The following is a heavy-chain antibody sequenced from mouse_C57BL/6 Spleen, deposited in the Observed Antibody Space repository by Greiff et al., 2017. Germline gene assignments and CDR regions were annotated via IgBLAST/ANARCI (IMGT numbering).Heavy chain of an antibody. CDR2: IDPEDGET. D-gene: IGHD2-5*01. CDR3: VADYSNYVPAMDC. CDR1: GFNIKDYY. Sequence: VQLKESGAELVKPGASVKLSCTASGFNIKDYYMHWVKQRTEQGLEWIGRIDPEDGETKYAPKFQGKATITADTSSNTAYLQLSSLTSEDTAVYYCVADYSNYVPAMDCWGQGTSVTVSS. V-gene: IGHV14-2*01. J-gene: IGHJ4*01.